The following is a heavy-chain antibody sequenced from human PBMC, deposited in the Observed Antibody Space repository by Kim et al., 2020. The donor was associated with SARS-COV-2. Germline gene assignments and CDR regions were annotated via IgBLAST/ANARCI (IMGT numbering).Heavy chain of an antibody. Sequence: SSVKVSCKASGCTFSSYAISWVRQAPGQGLEWMGRIIPILGIANYAQKFQGRVTITADKSTSTAYMELSSLRSEDTAVYYCSRVEVDVVVPAAIPDDAFDIWGQGTMVTVSS. CDR1: GCTFSSYA. D-gene: IGHD2-2*01. J-gene: IGHJ3*02. V-gene: IGHV1-69*04. CDR3: SRVEVDVVVPAAIPDDAFDI. CDR2: IIPILGIA.